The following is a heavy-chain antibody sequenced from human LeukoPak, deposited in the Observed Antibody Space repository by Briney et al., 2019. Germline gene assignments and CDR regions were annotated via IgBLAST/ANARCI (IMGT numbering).Heavy chain of an antibody. D-gene: IGHD5-18*01. CDR2: ISSSSSYI. Sequence: GGSLRLSCAASGFTFSSYSMNWVRQAPGKGLEWVSSISSSSSYIYYADSVKGRFTISRDNAKNSLYLQMNSLRAEDTAVYYCSREYSYNFGLDDAFDIWGQGTMITVSS. V-gene: IGHV3-21*01. CDR1: GFTFSSYS. CDR3: SREYSYNFGLDDAFDI. J-gene: IGHJ3*02.